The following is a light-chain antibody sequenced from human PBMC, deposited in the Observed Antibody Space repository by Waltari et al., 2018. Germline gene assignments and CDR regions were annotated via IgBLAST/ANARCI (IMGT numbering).Light chain of an antibody. Sequence: LTQFPSASGSPGQSVTISCTGTSSDVGGNDYISWYQQHPGKAPKVIIYEVYKRPSGVPDRFSGSKSGNTASLTVSGLQAEDEANYYCSSYAGKYVFGGGTKLTVL. J-gene: IGLJ3*02. V-gene: IGLV2-8*01. CDR3: SSYAGKYV. CDR2: EVY. CDR1: SSDVGGNDY.